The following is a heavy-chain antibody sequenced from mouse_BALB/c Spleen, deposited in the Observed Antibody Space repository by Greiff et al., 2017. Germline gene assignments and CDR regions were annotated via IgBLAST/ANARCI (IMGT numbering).Heavy chain of an antibody. CDR1: GFTFSSFG. CDR2: ISSGSSTI. D-gene: IGHD2-3*01. Sequence: EVKLMESGGGLVQPGGSRKLSCAASGFTFSSFGMHWVRQAPEKGLEWVAYISSGSSTIYYADTVKGRFTISRDNPKNTLFLQMTSLRSEDTAMYYCARGWLLRNFDVWGEGTTVTVSS. V-gene: IGHV5-17*02. CDR3: ARGWLLRNFDV. J-gene: IGHJ1*01.